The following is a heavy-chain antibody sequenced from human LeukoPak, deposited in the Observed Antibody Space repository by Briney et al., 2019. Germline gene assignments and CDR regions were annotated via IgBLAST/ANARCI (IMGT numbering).Heavy chain of an antibody. Sequence: SETLSLTCTVSGGSISSSRYYWGWIRQPPGKGLEWIGSIYYSGSTYYNPSLKSRVTISVDTSKNQFSLRLSSVTAADTAVYYCARDRRKALAFDIWGQGTMVTVSS. CDR2: IYYSGST. CDR3: ARDRRKALAFDI. J-gene: IGHJ3*02. CDR1: GGSISSSRYY. V-gene: IGHV4-39*07.